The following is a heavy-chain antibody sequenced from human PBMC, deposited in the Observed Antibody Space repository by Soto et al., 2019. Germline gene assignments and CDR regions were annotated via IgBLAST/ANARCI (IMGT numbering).Heavy chain of an antibody. CDR1: WLNFSSFD. CDR2: IGTAGDT. D-gene: IGHD6-19*01. J-gene: IGHJ4*02. V-gene: IGHV3-13*01. CDR3: ARGKLSSGWYDY. Sequence: AGGAQRHPRASSWLNFSSFDMHRVRQATGKGLEWVSAIGTAGDTYYPGSVKGRFTISRENAKNSLYLQMNSLRAGDTAVYYCARGKLSSGWYDYWGQGTLVTVSS.